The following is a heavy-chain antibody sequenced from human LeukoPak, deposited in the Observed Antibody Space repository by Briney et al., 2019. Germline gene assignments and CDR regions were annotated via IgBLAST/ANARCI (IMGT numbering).Heavy chain of an antibody. CDR1: GAYLNDYY. D-gene: IGHD3-22*01. V-gene: IGHV4-34*01. J-gene: IGHJ4*02. CDR2: VAHKGPTVYSPTLNR. CDR3: VRQGTNSGYYLLDY. Sequence: SETLSLTCAVYGAYLNDYYWSWIRQSPGKGLEWIGEVAHKGPTVYSPTLNRKYNPSFKSRVTMSVDPSKNQFSLKLTFVTVADTATYYCVRQGTNSGYYLLDYWGQGHLVIVSS.